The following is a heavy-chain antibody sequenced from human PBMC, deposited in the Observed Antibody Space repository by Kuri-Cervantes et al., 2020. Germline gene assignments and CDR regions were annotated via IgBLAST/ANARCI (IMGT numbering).Heavy chain of an antibody. Sequence: GSLRLSCAVCGGSFSGYYWSWIRQPPGKGLEWIGEINHSGSTNYNPSLKSRVTISVDTSKNQFSLKLSSVTAADTAAYYCARGRGYYGSGIWFDPWGQGTLVTVSS. D-gene: IGHD3-10*01. CDR3: ARGRGYYGSGIWFDP. CDR1: GGSFSGYY. V-gene: IGHV4-34*01. J-gene: IGHJ5*02. CDR2: INHSGST.